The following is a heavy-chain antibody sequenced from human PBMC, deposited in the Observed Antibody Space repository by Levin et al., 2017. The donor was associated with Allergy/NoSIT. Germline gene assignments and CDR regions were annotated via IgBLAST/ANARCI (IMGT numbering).Heavy chain of an antibody. V-gene: IGHV3-72*01. CDR1: GFIFSDHY. Sequence: GESLKISCAGSGFIFSDHYIDWVRQAPGKGLEWVGRITNKGRSYTSEYAASVKGRFTISRDDSKNSVYLQMNSQKTEDTAVYYCADVGRSYDLDVWGQGTTVTVSS. J-gene: IGHJ6*02. D-gene: IGHD1-26*01. CDR2: ITNKGRSYTS. CDR3: ADVGRSYDLDV.